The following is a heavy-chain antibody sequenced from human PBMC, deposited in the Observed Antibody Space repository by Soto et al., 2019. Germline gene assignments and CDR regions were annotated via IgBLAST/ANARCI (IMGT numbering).Heavy chain of an antibody. CDR2: INSSSSYT. V-gene: IGHV3-11*05. CDR1: GFTFSDYY. D-gene: IGHD6-13*01. CDR3: ARTIVAAGGRRYFDL. J-gene: IGHJ2*01. Sequence: QVQLVESGGGLVKPGGSLRLSCAASGFTFSDYYMSWIRQAPGKGLKWVSYINSSSSYTNYADSVKGRFTISRDNAKNSLYLQMNSLRAEDTAVYYCARTIVAAGGRRYFDLWGRGTLVTVSS.